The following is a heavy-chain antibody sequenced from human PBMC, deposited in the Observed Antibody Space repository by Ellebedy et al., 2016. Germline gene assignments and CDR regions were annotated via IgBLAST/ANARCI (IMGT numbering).Heavy chain of an antibody. J-gene: IGHJ6*02. CDR2: ISGSGDET. D-gene: IGHD4-17*01. V-gene: IGHV3-23*01. CDR1: GFTFSTYA. CDR3: ATYGDYGRNYHYYDMDV. Sequence: GGSLRLSXAASGFTFSTYAMSWVRHAPGKGLEWVSTISGSGDETFYADSVKGRLTISRDNSKNTLYLQMNNLRAEDTALYFCATYGDYGRNYHYYDMDVWGQGTTVAVSS.